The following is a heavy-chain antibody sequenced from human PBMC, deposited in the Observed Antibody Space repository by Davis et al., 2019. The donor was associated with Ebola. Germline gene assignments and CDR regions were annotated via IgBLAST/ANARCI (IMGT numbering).Heavy chain of an antibody. Sequence: GGSLRLSCAASGFTFSGSAMHWVRQASGKGLEWVGRIRSKANSYATAYAASVKGRFTISRDDSKNTAYLQMNSLKTEETAVYYCSIAAAGTNDYWGQGTLVTVSS. D-gene: IGHD6-13*01. CDR2: IRSKANSYAT. J-gene: IGHJ4*02. CDR3: SIAAAGTNDY. CDR1: GFTFSGSA. V-gene: IGHV3-73*01.